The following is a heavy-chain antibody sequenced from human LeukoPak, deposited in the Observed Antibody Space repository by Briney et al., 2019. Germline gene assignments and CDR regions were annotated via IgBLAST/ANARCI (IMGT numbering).Heavy chain of an antibody. CDR3: AKGDDIGKHPTRAYYFDT. J-gene: IGHJ4*02. D-gene: IGHD5-24*01. Sequence: GGSLRLSCAASGSTFSRHAMSWVRQAPGKGLEWVSTTGLNSVNTLCAESVQGRFSISRDNSKNTLDLQMDNLRVDDTAVYYCAKGDDIGKHPTRAYYFDTWGQGTLVTVSS. CDR2: TGLNSVNT. V-gene: IGHV3-23*01. CDR1: GSTFSRHA.